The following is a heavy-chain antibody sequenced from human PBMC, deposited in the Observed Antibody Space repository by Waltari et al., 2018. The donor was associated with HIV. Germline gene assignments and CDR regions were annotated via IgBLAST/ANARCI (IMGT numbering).Heavy chain of an antibody. CDR1: GFTFSDYS. Sequence: EVQLVESGGGLVRPGGSLRLCCAASGFTFSDYSMNWVRQAPGKGLEWVSSLSGSSGYIHYADSVTGRFTVYRDNAKTSLSLQMNGLGVDDTAMYYCARDRDSSSSEMGHWGQGTLVTVSS. CDR2: LSGSSGYI. D-gene: IGHD6-6*01. J-gene: IGHJ4*02. CDR3: ARDRDSSSSEMGH. V-gene: IGHV3-21*02.